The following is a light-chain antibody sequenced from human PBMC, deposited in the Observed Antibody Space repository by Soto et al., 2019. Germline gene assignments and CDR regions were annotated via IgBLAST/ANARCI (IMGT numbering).Light chain of an antibody. CDR3: STWDDSLNGRV. CDR1: SSNIGDNS. CDR2: TND. Sequence: QSVLTQPPSASGTPGQRVGISCSGSSSNIGDNSVSWYQQLPGTAPKLLIYTNDQRPSGVPDRFSASKSGTSASLAISGLRSEDEADYHCSTWDDSLNGRVFGGGTKLTVL. J-gene: IGLJ3*02. V-gene: IGLV1-47*01.